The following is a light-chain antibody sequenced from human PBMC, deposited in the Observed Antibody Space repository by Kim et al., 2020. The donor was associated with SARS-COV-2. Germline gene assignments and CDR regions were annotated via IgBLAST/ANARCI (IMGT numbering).Light chain of an antibody. J-gene: IGLJ3*02. Sequence: QSALTQPRSVSGSPGQSVTISCTGTSSDVGGYNYVSWYQQHPGKAPKLMIYDVSKRPSGVPDRFSGSKSGNTASLTISGLQAEDEADYYCCSYAGSYTRVFGGGNQLTVL. CDR1: SSDVGGYNY. CDR2: DVS. CDR3: CSYAGSYTRV. V-gene: IGLV2-11*01.